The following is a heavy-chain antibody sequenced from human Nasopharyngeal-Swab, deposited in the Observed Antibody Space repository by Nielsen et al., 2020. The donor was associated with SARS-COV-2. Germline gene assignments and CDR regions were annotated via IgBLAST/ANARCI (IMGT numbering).Heavy chain of an antibody. J-gene: IGHJ6*03. CDR3: ARIAGRGSIYYYYMDV. CDR2: ISGRGSYV. CDR1: GFTFNRYS. D-gene: IGHD1-26*01. Sequence: GGSLRLSCAGSGFTFNRYSMSWVRQVPGEGLEWVASISGRGSYVYYADSVKGRFTISKDSAKNSLYLQMNSLRADDTAVYFCARIAGRGSIYYYYMDVWGTGTTVTVSS. V-gene: IGHV3-21*01.